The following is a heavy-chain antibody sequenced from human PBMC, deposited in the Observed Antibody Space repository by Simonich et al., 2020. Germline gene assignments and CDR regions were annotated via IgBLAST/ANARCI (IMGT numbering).Heavy chain of an antibody. CDR1: GFTFSSYA. CDR3: AKDLGERITMIVVVIDAFDI. CDR2: ISGSCGST. D-gene: IGHD3-22*01. J-gene: IGHJ3*02. Sequence: GGGLVQPGGSLRLSCAASGFTFSSYAMSWVRQAPGKGLEWVSAISGSCGSTYYEDSVKGRFTISRDNSKNTLYLKMNSLRAEDTAVYYCAKDLGERITMIVVVIDAFDIWGQGTMVTVSS. V-gene: IGHV3-23*01.